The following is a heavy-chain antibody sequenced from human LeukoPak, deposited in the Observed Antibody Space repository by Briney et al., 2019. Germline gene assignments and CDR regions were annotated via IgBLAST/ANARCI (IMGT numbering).Heavy chain of an antibody. CDR3: RLRSDAFEI. V-gene: IGHV3-74*01. J-gene: IGHJ3*02. D-gene: IGHD4-17*01. Sequence: ARSLRLSCAASGFTFSNNWMNWVSQAPGKGLVWVSRTYSDGSSTSYADSVKSRFTISRDNARNTLYLHMNTLRVEDTAVYYCRLRSDAFEIWGQGTLVTVSS. CDR2: TYSDGSST. CDR1: GFTFSNNW.